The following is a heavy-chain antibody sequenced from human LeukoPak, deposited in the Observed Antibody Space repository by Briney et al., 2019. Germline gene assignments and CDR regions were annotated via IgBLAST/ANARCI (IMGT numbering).Heavy chain of an antibody. J-gene: IGHJ3*02. D-gene: IGHD3-3*01. CDR1: GFTFTSYE. CDR2: IKQDGSEK. CDR3: ARDAVFEADAFDI. V-gene: IGHV3-7*01. Sequence: PGGSLRLSCAASGFTFTSYEMNWVRQAPGKGLEGVANIKQDGSEKYYVDSVKGRFTISRDNAKNSLYLQMNSLRAEDTAVYYCARDAVFEADAFDIWGQGTMVTVSS.